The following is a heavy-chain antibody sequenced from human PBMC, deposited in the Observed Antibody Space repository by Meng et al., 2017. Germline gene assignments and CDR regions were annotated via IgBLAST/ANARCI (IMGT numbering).Heavy chain of an antibody. CDR1: GYTFSTNV. CDR2: INTKTGKP. CDR3: ARAHSSGWYSFFDY. D-gene: IGHD6-19*01. V-gene: IGHV7-4-1*02. J-gene: IGHJ4*02. Sequence: QVRLVQSGSQLKEPGASGKVSCKASGYTFSTNVMNWVRQAPGQGLEWMGWINTKTGKPTYAQGFTGRLAFSLDTSASTAFLQINSLKAEDTAVYYCARAHSSGWYSFFDYWGQGTLVTVSS.